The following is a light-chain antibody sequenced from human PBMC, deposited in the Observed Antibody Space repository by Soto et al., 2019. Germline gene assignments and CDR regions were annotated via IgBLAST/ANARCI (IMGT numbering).Light chain of an antibody. J-gene: IGLJ2*01. CDR1: SSNIGSNY. CDR3: AAWDDSLSGS. Sequence: QLVLTQPPSASGTPGQRVTISCSGSSSNIGSNYVYWYQQLPGTAPKLLIYRTDQRPSGVPDRFSGSKSGTSASLAISGLRSEDEADYYCAAWDDSLSGSFGGGTKVTVL. V-gene: IGLV1-47*01. CDR2: RTD.